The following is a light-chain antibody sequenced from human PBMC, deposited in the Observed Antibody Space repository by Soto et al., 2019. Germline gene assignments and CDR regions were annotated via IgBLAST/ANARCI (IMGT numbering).Light chain of an antibody. CDR1: SSNIGAGYD. Sequence: QSVLTQQPSVSGAPGQRVTISCTGSSSNIGAGYDVHWYQQLPGTAPKLLIYGNSNRPSGVPDRFSGSKSGTSASLAITGLQADDEADYYCQSYDSSLSVWVFGGGTKLTVL. CDR3: QSYDSSLSVWV. J-gene: IGLJ3*02. CDR2: GNS. V-gene: IGLV1-40*01.